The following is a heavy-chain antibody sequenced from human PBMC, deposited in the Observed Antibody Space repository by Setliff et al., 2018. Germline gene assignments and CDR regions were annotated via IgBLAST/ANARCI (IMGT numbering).Heavy chain of an antibody. CDR3: ATYSVGEGGRGH. J-gene: IGHJ4*02. D-gene: IGHD3-10*01. CDR2: INHSGST. V-gene: IGHV4-34*01. CDR1: GGSFSGYY. Sequence: ETLSLTCAVYGGSFSGYYWSWIRQPPGKGLEWIGEINHSGSTNYNPSLKSRVTISVDTSKNHFSLKLSSVTAADTAMYYCATYSVGEGGRGHWGQGVLVTVSS.